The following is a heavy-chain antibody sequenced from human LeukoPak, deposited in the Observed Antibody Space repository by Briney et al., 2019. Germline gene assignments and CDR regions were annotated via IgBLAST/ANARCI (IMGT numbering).Heavy chain of an antibody. J-gene: IGHJ5*02. CDR1: GGPISTYY. Sequence: SETLSLTCTASGGPISTYYWSWIRQAPGKGLEWIAYIYNSVSTNYNPSLKSRVTISVDTSKSQFSLKLSSVTAADTAVYYCARGGGYWFDPWGQGTLVTVSS. CDR3: ARGGGYWFDP. CDR2: IYNSVST. V-gene: IGHV4-59*01.